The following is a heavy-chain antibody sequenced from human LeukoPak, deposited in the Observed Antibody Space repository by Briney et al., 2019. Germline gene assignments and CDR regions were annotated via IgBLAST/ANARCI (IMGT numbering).Heavy chain of an antibody. Sequence: TGGSLRLSCAASGFTFSDYYMSWIRQAPGKGLEWVSYISSSGSTIYYADSVKGRFTISRDNAKNSLYLQMNSLRAEDTAVYYCASGQQDLYYFDYWGQGTLVTVSS. CDR1: GFTFSDYY. J-gene: IGHJ4*02. CDR2: ISSSGSTI. V-gene: IGHV3-11*01. CDR3: ASGQQDLYYFDY. D-gene: IGHD6-13*01.